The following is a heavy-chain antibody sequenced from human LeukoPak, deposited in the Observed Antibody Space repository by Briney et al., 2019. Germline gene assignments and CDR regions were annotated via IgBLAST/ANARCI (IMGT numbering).Heavy chain of an antibody. D-gene: IGHD6-13*01. CDR1: GGSISSSNW. J-gene: IGHJ4*02. CDR3: ARDRKAAAGTFHY. CDR2: IYHSGST. Sequence: TSGTLSLTCAVSGGSISSSNWWSWVRQPPGKGLEWIGEIYHSGSTNYNPSLKSRVTISVDKSKNQFSLKLSSVTAADTAVYYCARDRKAAAGTFHYWGQGTLVTVSS. V-gene: IGHV4-4*02.